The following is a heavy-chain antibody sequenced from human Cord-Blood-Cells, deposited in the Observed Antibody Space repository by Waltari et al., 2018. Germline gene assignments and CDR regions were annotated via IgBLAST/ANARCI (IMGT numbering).Heavy chain of an antibody. Sequence: QLQLQQWGAGLLKPSETLSLTCAVYGGSFSGYYWSWIRQPPGKGLEWIGEINHSGSTNYNPSLKSRVTISVDTSKNQFSLKLSSVTAADTAVYYCARGRRYYYYYGMDVWGQGTTVTVSS. CDR3: ARGRRYYYYYGMDV. CDR2: INHSGST. CDR1: GGSFSGYY. V-gene: IGHV4-34*01. J-gene: IGHJ6*02.